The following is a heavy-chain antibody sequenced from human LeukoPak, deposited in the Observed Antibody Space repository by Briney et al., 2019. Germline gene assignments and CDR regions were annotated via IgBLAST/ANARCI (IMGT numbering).Heavy chain of an antibody. V-gene: IGHV4-59*01. CDR2: IYYSGST. D-gene: IGHD5-12*01. CDR1: GGSISSYY. CDR3: ARLSSRGYSGYDYYYYMDV. J-gene: IGHJ6*03. Sequence: SETLSLTCTVSGGSISSYYWSWIRQPPGKGLEWIGYIYYSGSTNYNPSLKSRVTISVDTSKNQLSLKLSSVTAADTAVYYCARLSSRGYSGYDYYYYMDVWGKGTTVTISS.